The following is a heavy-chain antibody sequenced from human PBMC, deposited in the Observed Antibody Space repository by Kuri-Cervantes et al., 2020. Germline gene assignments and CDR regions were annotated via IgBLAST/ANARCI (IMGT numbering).Heavy chain of an antibody. CDR1: GFTFSSHA. CDR2: ITSSGNTI. V-gene: IGHV3-48*01. D-gene: IGHD3-10*01. J-gene: IGHJ4*02. Sequence: GGSLRLSCVASGFTFSSHAMNWVRQAPGKGLEWVSYITSSGNTIYYVDSVKGRFTISRDNAKNSLYLQMNSLRAEDTAVYYCARDNFYGSGSYYTGGRFEYWGQGTLVTVSS. CDR3: ARDNFYGSGSYYTGGRFEY.